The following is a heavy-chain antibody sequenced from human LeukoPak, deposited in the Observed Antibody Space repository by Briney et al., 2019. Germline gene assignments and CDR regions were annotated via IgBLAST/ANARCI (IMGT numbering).Heavy chain of an antibody. CDR2: ISHIGSYI. CDR1: GFTFNYYS. Sequence: PGGSLRLSCAASGFTFNYYSMNWVRQAPGKGLEWVSSISHIGSYIYYSDSVKGRFTISRDNAKNSLYLQMNSLRAEDTAVYYCIPANRGPSPLSDYWGQGTLVTVSS. CDR3: IPANRGPSPLSDY. V-gene: IGHV3-21*01. D-gene: IGHD2/OR15-2a*01. J-gene: IGHJ4*02.